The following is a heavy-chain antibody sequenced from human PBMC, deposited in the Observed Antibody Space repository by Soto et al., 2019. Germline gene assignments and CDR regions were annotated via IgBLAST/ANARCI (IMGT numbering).Heavy chain of an antibody. CDR3: ARESRYCRGGSCYFLPGIDY. D-gene: IGHD2-15*01. Sequence: QVQLVQSGAEVKKPGSSVKVSCKASGGTFSSYAISWVRQAPGQGLEWMGGIIHIFGTANYAKKFQGRVTITADESTSTAYMELSSLRSEQTAVYYSARESRYCRGGSCYFLPGIDYWGQGTLVTVSS. V-gene: IGHV1-69*12. CDR1: GGTFSSYA. J-gene: IGHJ4*02. CDR2: IIHIFGTA.